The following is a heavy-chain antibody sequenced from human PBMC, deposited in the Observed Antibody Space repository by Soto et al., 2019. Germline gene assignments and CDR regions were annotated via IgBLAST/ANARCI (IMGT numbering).Heavy chain of an antibody. Sequence: GGSLRLSCAASGFSFSNAWMSWVRQLPGKGLEWVGHIKSKTDGGTADYAAPVKGRFTISRDDSKNTLYLQMNSLKTEDPAMFYCTTLNYGVDVWGQGTTVTVSS. CDR2: IKSKTDGGTA. V-gene: IGHV3-15*01. CDR1: GFSFSNAW. J-gene: IGHJ6*02. CDR3: TTLNYGVDV.